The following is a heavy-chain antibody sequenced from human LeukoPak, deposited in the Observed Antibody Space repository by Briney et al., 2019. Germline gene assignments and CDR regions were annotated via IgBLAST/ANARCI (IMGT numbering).Heavy chain of an antibody. CDR3: ARGLGSSSWYWPYYYYYYMDV. CDR1: GYSISSGYY. CDR2: IYHSGST. D-gene: IGHD6-13*01. Sequence: PSETLSLTCTVSGYSISSGYYWGWIRQPPGKGLEWIGSIYHSGSTYYNPSLKSRVTISVDTSKNQFSLKLSSVTAADTAVYYCARGLGSSSWYWPYYYYYYMDVWGKGTTVTVSS. J-gene: IGHJ6*03. V-gene: IGHV4-38-2*02.